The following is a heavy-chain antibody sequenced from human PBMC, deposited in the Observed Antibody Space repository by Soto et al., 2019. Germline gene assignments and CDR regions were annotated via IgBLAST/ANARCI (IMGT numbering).Heavy chain of an antibody. CDR1: RGTFSSYA. CDR2: IIPIFGTA. J-gene: IGHJ3*02. Sequence: SVKVSCKASRGTFSSYAISWVRQAPGQGLEWMGGIIPIFGTANYAQKFQGRVTITADESTSTAYMELSSLRSEDTAVYYCARVVHPLMTTAKGAFDIWGQGTMVTVSS. V-gene: IGHV1-69*13. CDR3: ARVVHPLMTTAKGAFDI. D-gene: IGHD4-17*01.